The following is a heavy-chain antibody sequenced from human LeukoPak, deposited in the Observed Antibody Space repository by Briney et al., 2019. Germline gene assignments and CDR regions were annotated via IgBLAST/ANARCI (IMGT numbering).Heavy chain of an antibody. CDR1: GGSISSYY. Sequence: PSETLSLTCTVSGGSISSYYWSWIRQSPGKGLEWIGYIYYSGSTNYNPSLKSRVTISVDMSKNQFSLKLSSVTAADTAMYYCARGVWGDYYYYGMDVWGQGTTVTVSS. D-gene: IGHD7-27*01. V-gene: IGHV4-59*01. J-gene: IGHJ6*02. CDR2: IYYSGST. CDR3: ARGVWGDYYYYGMDV.